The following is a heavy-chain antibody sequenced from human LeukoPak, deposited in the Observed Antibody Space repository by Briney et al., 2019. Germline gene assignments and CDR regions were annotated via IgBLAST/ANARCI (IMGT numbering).Heavy chain of an antibody. CDR2: ISGGSGSNI. Sequence: GGSLRLSCAASGFTFSSYAMSWLRQAPGKGLEWISSISGGSGSNILYVDSVKGRFTISRDNAKNSLYLPLDSLTADDTAVDYRAKAFPSRTYGMDVWGQGTTVTVSS. J-gene: IGHJ6*02. CDR1: GFTFSSYA. CDR3: AKAFPSRTYGMDV. V-gene: IGHV3-21*01.